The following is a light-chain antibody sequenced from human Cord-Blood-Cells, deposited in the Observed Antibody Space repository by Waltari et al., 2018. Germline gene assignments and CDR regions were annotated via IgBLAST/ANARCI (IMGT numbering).Light chain of an antibody. V-gene: IGLV2-23*02. CDR2: EVS. Sequence: QSALTQPASVSGSPGQSITISCTGTSSDVGRYNLVSCYQQHPGKAPKLMIYEVSKRPSGVSNRFSGSKSGNTASLTISGLQAEDEADYYCCSYAGSSTFSYVFGTGTKVTVL. CDR1: SSDVGRYNL. J-gene: IGLJ1*01. CDR3: CSYAGSSTFSYV.